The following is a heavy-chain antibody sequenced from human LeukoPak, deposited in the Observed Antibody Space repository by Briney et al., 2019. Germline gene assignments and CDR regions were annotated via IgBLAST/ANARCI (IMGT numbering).Heavy chain of an antibody. CDR2: SSFDENNK. CDR1: GFTFFTYS. CDR3: AKDSYGGYNDFGIDS. D-gene: IGHD5-12*01. J-gene: IGHJ4*02. V-gene: IGHV3-30*18. Sequence: GMSLRLSCAASGFTFFTYSMHWVRQAPGKGLEWLAVSSFDENNKYYADSVRGRFTISRGNSKNTVYLQMDSLRPEDTAIYYCAKDSYGGYNDFGIDSWGQGALVSVSS.